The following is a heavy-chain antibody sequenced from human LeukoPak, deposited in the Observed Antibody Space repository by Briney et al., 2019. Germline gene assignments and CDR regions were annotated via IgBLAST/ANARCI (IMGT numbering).Heavy chain of an antibody. CDR2: INWNGGST. D-gene: IGHD6-19*01. Sequence: GGSLRLSCAASGFTFDDYGMSWVRQAPGKGLEWVSGINWNGGSTGYADSVKGRFTISRDNAKNSLYLQMNSLRAEDTALYYLAREGPGLGGWYYNYYYYMDGWGKGTTVTVSS. V-gene: IGHV3-20*04. J-gene: IGHJ6*03. CDR1: GFTFDDYG. CDR3: AREGPGLGGWYYNYYYYMDG.